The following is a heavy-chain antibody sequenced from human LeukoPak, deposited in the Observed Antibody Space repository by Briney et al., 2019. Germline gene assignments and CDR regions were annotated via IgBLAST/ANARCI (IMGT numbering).Heavy chain of an antibody. D-gene: IGHD4-23*01. CDR1: GYTFTTYG. V-gene: IGHV1-18*01. J-gene: IGHJ4*02. CDR2: ISGYNGNT. CDR3: ARQYYGGNSVPWDY. Sequence: ASVKVSCKASGYTFTTYGISWGRQAPGQGLEWMGWISGYNGNTKYAQNLQGRVTMTTDTSTSTAYMELRSLRSDDTAVYYCARQYYGGNSVPWDYWGQGTLVTVSS.